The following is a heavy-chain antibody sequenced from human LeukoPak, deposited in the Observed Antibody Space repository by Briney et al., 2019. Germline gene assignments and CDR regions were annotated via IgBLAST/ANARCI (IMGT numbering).Heavy chain of an antibody. V-gene: IGHV3-30-3*01. CDR3: ARSTRPWPVAIYYYGMDV. CDR1: GFTFSNYV. CDR2: ISYDGAEK. Sequence: GGSLRLSCAASGFTFSNYVVHWVRQAPGKGLEWMALISYDGAEKYYADSVKGRFTISRDNSKSTLYLQVNSLGPEDSAVYYCARSTRPWPVAIYYYGMDVWGQGTTVTVSS. D-gene: IGHD5-12*01. J-gene: IGHJ6*02.